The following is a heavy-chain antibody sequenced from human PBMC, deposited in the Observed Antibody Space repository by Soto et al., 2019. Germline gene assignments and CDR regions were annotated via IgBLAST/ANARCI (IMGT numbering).Heavy chain of an antibody. CDR2: ISGSGGST. Sequence: GGSLRLSCAAPGFTFRSYAMRWVRQAPGKGLEWVSAISGSGGSTYYADSVKGRFTISRDNSKNTLYLQMNSLRAEDTAVYYCTRAPSYGAFDIWGQGTMVTVSS. D-gene: IGHD4-17*01. J-gene: IGHJ3*02. CDR3: TRAPSYGAFDI. CDR1: GFTFRSYA. V-gene: IGHV3-23*01.